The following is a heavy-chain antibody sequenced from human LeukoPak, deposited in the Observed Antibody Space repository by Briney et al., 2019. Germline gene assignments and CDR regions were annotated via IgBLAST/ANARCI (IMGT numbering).Heavy chain of an antibody. CDR1: GFTFSSYS. D-gene: IGHD6-19*01. J-gene: IGHJ4*02. Sequence: PGGSLRLSCAASGFTFSSYSMNWVRQAPGKGLEWVSYISSSSTIYYADSVKGRFTISRDNAKNSLYLQMNSLRVEDMAVYYCAKEPSQYTSGWFFENWGQGTLATVSS. CDR2: ISSSSTI. V-gene: IGHV3-48*01. CDR3: AKEPSQYTSGWFFEN.